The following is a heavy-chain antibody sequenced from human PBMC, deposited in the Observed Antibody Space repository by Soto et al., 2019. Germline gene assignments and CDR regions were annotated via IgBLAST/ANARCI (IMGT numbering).Heavy chain of an antibody. J-gene: IGHJ3*02. V-gene: IGHV3-33*01. CDR1: GFTFSTHG. CDR2: IWYDGSRQ. D-gene: IGHD1-26*01. CDR3: ARALSGSYDTLDT. Sequence: LRVSCVASGFTFSTHGMHWVRQAPGKGLEWVAVIWYDGSRQVYADSVKGRFTISRDNSKNTLHLQMNNQRGEDTAVYYCARALSGSYDTLDTWGQGTVVTVSS.